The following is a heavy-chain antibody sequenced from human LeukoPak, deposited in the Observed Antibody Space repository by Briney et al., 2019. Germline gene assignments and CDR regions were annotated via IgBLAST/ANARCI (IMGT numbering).Heavy chain of an antibody. V-gene: IGHV3-21*04. CDR2: ISSSSSYI. CDR1: GFTFSSYS. CDR3: ARDYLSSAADRQVDAFDI. D-gene: IGHD6-13*01. Sequence: GGSLRLSCAASGFTFSSYSMNWVRQAPGKGLEWVSSISSSSSYIYYADSVKGRFTISRDNAKNSLYLQMNSLRSEDTAVYYCARDYLSSAADRQVDAFDIWGQGTMVTVSS. J-gene: IGHJ3*02.